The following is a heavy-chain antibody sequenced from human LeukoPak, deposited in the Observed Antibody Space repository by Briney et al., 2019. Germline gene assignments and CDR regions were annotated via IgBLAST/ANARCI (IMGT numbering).Heavy chain of an antibody. CDR1: GFTFSGYS. CDR2: ISGDSRYI. CDR3: ARAPTVLVGYCSSSSCQADY. J-gene: IGHJ4*02. D-gene: IGHD2-2*01. V-gene: IGHV3-21*01. Sequence: GGSLRLSCAASGFTFSGYSMNWVRKAPGKGPEWVSAISGDSRYIYYADSVRGRFTISRDNAENSLYLQMNSLRVEDTAVYYCARAPTVLVGYCSSSSCQADYWGQGTLVTVSS.